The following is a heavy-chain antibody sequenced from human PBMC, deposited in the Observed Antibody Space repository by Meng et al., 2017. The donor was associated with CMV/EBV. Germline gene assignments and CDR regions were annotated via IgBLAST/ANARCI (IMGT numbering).Heavy chain of an antibody. D-gene: IGHD3-3*01. V-gene: IGHV3-7*01. J-gene: IGHJ6*02. CDR2: IKQDGSEK. CDR1: GFTFSSYW. Sequence: GESLKISCAASGFTFSSYWMSWVRQAPGKGLEWVANIKQDGSEKYYVDSVKGRFTISRGNAKNSLYLQMNSLRAEDTAVYYCARDRLDFWSGYSTYYYYYGVDVWGQGTTVTVSS. CDR3: ARDRLDFWSGYSTYYYYYGVDV.